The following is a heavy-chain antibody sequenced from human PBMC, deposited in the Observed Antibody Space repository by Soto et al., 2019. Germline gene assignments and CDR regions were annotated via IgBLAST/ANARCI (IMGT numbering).Heavy chain of an antibody. V-gene: IGHV1-8*01. CDR3: ARTPRGYGGLDY. J-gene: IGHJ4*02. D-gene: IGHD5-12*01. Sequence: QVQLVQSGAEVKKPGASVKVSCKASGYTFTSYDINWVRQATGQGLEWMGWMNPNSGNTGYAQKFQGRXXMXRXXSISTAYMELSSLRSEDTAVYYCARTPRGYGGLDYWGQGTLVTVSS. CDR2: MNPNSGNT. CDR1: GYTFTSYD.